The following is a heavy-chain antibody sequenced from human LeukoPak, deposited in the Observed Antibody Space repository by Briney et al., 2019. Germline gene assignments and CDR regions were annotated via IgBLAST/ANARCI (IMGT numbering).Heavy chain of an antibody. Sequence: QTGGSLRLSCAASGFTFSSYAMSWVRQAPGKGLECVLTISDSGGSTYYADSVKGRFTISRDNSKNTLYLQMNSLRAEDTAVYYCAKNALGALYWGQGTLVTASS. CDR2: ISDSGGST. D-gene: IGHD1-26*01. CDR3: AKNALGALY. CDR1: GFTFSSYA. J-gene: IGHJ4*02. V-gene: IGHV3-23*01.